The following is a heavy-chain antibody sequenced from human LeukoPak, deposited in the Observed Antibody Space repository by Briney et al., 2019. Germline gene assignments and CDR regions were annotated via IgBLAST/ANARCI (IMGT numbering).Heavy chain of an antibody. V-gene: IGHV5-10-1*01. J-gene: IGHJ4*02. D-gene: IGHD2-2*01. Sequence: NPGASLQISCQGSGSSFTSYWISWVRQLPGKGLEWMGRIDPSDSYTNYSPPFQGHVTISADKSISTAYLQWSSLKASDTAMYYCARPGVNCSSTSCYGNYFDYWGQGTLVTVSS. CDR1: GSSFTSYW. CDR3: ARPGVNCSSTSCYGNYFDY. CDR2: IDPSDSYT.